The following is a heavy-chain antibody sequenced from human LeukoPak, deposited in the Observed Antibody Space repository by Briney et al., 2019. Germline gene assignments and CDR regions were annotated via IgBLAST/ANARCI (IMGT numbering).Heavy chain of an antibody. CDR2: SGSGANT. Sequence: GGSLRLSCTASGFTFSNYAVSWVRQAPGKGLEWVISGSGANTYYADSVKGRVSISRDNSKNTVFLQMNSLRAEDTAVYYCAKDRDPLSSSGWPWAYFDYWGQGIMVIVSS. D-gene: IGHD6-19*01. J-gene: IGHJ4*02. V-gene: IGHV3-23*01. CDR3: AKDRDPLSSSGWPWAYFDY. CDR1: GFTFSNYA.